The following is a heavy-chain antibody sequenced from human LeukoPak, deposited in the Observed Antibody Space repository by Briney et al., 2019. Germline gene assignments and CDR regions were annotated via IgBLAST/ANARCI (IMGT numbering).Heavy chain of an antibody. CDR1: DYAFTSYG. CDR3: AVLGGSSWYADY. CDR2: ISAYNGNT. Sequence: ASVKVSCKASDYAFTSYGISWVRQAPGQGLEWMGWISAYNGNTNYAQKLQGRVTMTTDTSTSTAYMELRSLRSDDTAVYYRAVLGGSSWYADYWGQGTLVTVSS. J-gene: IGHJ4*02. V-gene: IGHV1-18*01. D-gene: IGHD6-13*01.